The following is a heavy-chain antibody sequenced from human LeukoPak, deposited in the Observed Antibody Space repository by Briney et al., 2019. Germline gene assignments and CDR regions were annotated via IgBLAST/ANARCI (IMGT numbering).Heavy chain of an antibody. CDR2: ISSNGDST. V-gene: IGHV3-64D*06. Sequence: GGSLRLSCSASGVTFSSYAMHWGRHAPGRGVEYVSSISSNGDSTYYADSVKGRLTISRDNSKNTLYLQMSSLRAEDPAVYYCVEDSGKSWTVGLLGYWGQGTLVTVSS. J-gene: IGHJ4*02. D-gene: IGHD6-13*01. CDR1: GVTFSSYA. CDR3: VEDSGKSWTVGLLGY.